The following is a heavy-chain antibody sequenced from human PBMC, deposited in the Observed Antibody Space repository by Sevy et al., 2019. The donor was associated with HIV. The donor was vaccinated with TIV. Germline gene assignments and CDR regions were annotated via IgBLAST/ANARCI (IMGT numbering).Heavy chain of an antibody. D-gene: IGHD4-17*01. CDR2: ISGSGGRT. Sequence: GGSLRLSCAASGFTFSSYAMSWVRQAPGKGLEWVSAISGSGGRTYYADSVKGRFTISRDNSKNTLYRKMSNLRAEDTDVYYCAKGPLYDYGDYERENYLDYWGQGTLVTVSS. CDR3: AKGPLYDYGDYERENYLDY. CDR1: GFTFSSYA. V-gene: IGHV3-23*01. J-gene: IGHJ4*02.